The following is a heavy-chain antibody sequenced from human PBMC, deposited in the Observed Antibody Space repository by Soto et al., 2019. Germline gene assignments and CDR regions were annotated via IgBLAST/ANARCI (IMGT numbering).Heavy chain of an antibody. CDR3: ARVAFCTGITCSADNWFDP. V-gene: IGHV4-38-2*02. D-gene: IGHD2-8*02. J-gene: IGHJ5*02. CDR2: IFHSGST. Sequence: SETLSLTCTVSGDSIRSRYFWGWIRQTPGEGLEWIASIFHSGSTDYNPSLKSRVTMSVDASKDQFSLKLSSVTAADTAVYVCARVAFCTGITCSADNWFDPWGQGXLVTVSS. CDR1: GDSIRSRYF.